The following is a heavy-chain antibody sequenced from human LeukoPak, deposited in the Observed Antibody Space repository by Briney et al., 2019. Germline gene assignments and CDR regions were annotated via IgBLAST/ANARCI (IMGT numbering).Heavy chain of an antibody. Sequence: PGGSLRLSCAASGFTVSSNYMSLVRQAPGKGLEWVSVIYSGGSTYYADSVKGRFTISRDNSKNTLYLQMNSLRAEDTAVYYCAREAVAGGFDYWGQGTLVTVSS. CDR2: IYSGGST. CDR1: GFTVSSNY. J-gene: IGHJ4*02. V-gene: IGHV3-66*01. CDR3: AREAVAGGFDY. D-gene: IGHD6-19*01.